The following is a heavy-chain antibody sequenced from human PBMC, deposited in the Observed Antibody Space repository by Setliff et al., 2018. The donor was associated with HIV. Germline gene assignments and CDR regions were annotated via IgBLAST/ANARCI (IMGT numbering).Heavy chain of an antibody. CDR3: AREDSSYHYFDY. J-gene: IGHJ4*02. D-gene: IGHD6-6*01. Sequence: KPSETLSLTCSVSGGSFDNNKYYWTWIRQPPGKGLEWTGSIYHTGRTYYNRSLESRLTISIDTSKSQFSLKLTSVTAADTAVYYCAREDSSYHYFDYWGQGMLVTVPQ. V-gene: IGHV4-39*02. CDR2: IYHTGRT. CDR1: GGSFDNNKYY.